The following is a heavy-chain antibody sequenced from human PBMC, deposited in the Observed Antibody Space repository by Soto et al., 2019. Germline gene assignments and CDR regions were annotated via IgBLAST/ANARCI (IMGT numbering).Heavy chain of an antibody. J-gene: IGHJ5*02. Sequence: SETLSLTCAVSGDSISSGYYWAWIRQPPGKGLEWIGSIYHSGTAYYNPSLKSRVIISIDTSKNQFSLKLSSVTAADTAVYYCARDLIVQAAASIVFDPWGQGTLVTVSS. V-gene: IGHV4-38-2*02. CDR1: GDSISSGYY. D-gene: IGHD6-13*01. CDR2: IYHSGTA. CDR3: ARDLIVQAAASIVFDP.